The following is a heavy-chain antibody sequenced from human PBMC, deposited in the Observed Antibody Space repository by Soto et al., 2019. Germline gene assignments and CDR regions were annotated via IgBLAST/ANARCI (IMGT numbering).Heavy chain of an antibody. CDR3: AKDHLTTTLTTVGY. CDR2: ISYHGSDK. CDR1: GFTFSNYG. D-gene: IGHD4-17*01. J-gene: IGHJ4*02. Sequence: QVQLVESGGGVVQPGRSLRLSCAASGFTFSNYGMHWVRQAPGKGLEWVAVISYHGSDKYYAESVKGRFTISRDYSKNTLYLQMDSLRAEDTAVYYFAKDHLTTTLTTVGYGGQGTLVTVSS. V-gene: IGHV3-30*18.